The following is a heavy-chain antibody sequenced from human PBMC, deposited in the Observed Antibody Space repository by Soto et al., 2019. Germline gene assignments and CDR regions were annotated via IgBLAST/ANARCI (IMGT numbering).Heavy chain of an antibody. Sequence: EVQLVESGGNLVQPGRSLRLSCEASGFTFSSYEFNWVRQAPGKGLEWISYIGTSETNTYYAGSVKGRFTVSRDNAKNSVYLQMNSLRAEDTAIYHCAREEFNCGGDCFAFWGQGALVTVSS. J-gene: IGHJ4*02. CDR3: AREEFNCGGDCFAF. CDR2: IGTSETNT. CDR1: GFTFSSYE. D-gene: IGHD2-21*01. V-gene: IGHV3-48*03.